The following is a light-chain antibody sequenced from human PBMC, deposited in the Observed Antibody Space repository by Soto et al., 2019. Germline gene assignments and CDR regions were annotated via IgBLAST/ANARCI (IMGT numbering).Light chain of an antibody. CDR2: DAS. J-gene: IGKJ4*01. CDR1: QTFGSSY. CDR3: QQYGSSPLT. V-gene: IGKV3D-20*01. Sequence: EIVLTQSPATLSLSPGERATLSCGASQTFGSSYLAWYQQKPGLAPRLLIYDASSRATGIPDRFSGSVSGTDFTLTIRRLEPEDFAVYYGQQYGSSPLTVG.